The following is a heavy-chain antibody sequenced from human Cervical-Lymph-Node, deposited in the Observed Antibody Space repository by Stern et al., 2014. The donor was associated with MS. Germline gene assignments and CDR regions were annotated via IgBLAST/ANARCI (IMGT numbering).Heavy chain of an antibody. CDR2: IYWDDDK. CDR3: AHGTLDHYYYGMDV. D-gene: IGHD3-3*02. V-gene: IGHV2-5*02. Sequence: QITLKESGPTLVKPTQTLTLTCTFSGFSLSTSGVGVGWIRQPPGKALEWLGRIYWDDDKRYSPSLKSSLTITKDTSKNQVVLTTTNMDPVDTATYYCAHGTLDHYYYGMDVWGQGTTVTVSS. CDR1: GFSLSTSGVG. J-gene: IGHJ6*02.